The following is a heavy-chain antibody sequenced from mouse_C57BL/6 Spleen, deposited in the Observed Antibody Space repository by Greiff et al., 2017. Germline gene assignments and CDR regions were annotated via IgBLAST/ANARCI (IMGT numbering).Heavy chain of an antibody. V-gene: IGHV1-22*01. CDR3: ARFLYYSGSSYPDY. CDR1: GYTFTDYN. Sequence: EVQLQQSGPELVKPGASVKMSCKASGYTFTDYNMHWVKQSHGKSLEWIGYINPNNGGTSYNQKFKGKATLTVNKSSSTAYMELRSLTSEDSAVYYGARFLYYSGSSYPDYWGQGTTLTVSS. J-gene: IGHJ2*01. CDR2: INPNNGGT. D-gene: IGHD1-1*01.